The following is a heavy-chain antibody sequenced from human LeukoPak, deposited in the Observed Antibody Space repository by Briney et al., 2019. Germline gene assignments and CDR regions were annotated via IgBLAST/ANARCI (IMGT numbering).Heavy chain of an antibody. J-gene: IGHJ3*02. D-gene: IGHD3-22*01. Sequence: GGSLRLSCAASGFTVSSNYMSWVRQAPGKGLEWVSVIYSGGSTYYADSVKGRFTISRDNSKNTLYLQMNSLRAEDTAVYYCARDPGGIVGDAFDIWGQGTMVTVSS. CDR3: ARDPGGIVGDAFDI. V-gene: IGHV3-66*01. CDR1: GFTVSSNY. CDR2: IYSGGST.